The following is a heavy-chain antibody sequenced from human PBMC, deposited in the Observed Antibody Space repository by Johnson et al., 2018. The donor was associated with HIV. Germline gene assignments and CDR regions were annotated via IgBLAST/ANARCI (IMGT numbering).Heavy chain of an antibody. J-gene: IGHJ3*01. V-gene: IGHV3-30*02. CDR2: IRYDGSNK. CDR3: AKVILFFAAFDL. CDR1: GFTFSSYG. Sequence: QVQLVESGGGVVQPGESLRLSCEASGFTFSSYGLHWVRQAPGKGLEWVAFIRYDGSNKYVADSVKGRFTISRDNSKNTVSLQMNSLRPEDTAVYYCAKVILFFAAFDLWGQGTMVTVSS. D-gene: IGHD3-3*01.